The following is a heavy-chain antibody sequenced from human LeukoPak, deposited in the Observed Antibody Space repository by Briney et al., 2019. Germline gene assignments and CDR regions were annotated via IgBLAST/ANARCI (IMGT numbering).Heavy chain of an antibody. CDR2: IYYSGIT. CDR3: ASGGYSGYAFDY. CDR1: GGSISSFY. D-gene: IGHD5-12*01. Sequence: SETLSLTCTVSGGSISSFYWSWIRQPPGKGLQWIGYIYYSGITRYNPSLKSRVTISVDTSKNQFSLKLSSVTAADTAVYYCASGGYSGYAFDYWGQGILVTVSS. V-gene: IGHV4-59*01. J-gene: IGHJ4*02.